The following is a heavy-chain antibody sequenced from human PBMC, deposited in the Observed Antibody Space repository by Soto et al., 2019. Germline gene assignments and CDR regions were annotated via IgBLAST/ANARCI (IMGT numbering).Heavy chain of an antibody. CDR3: ARHSYYSTPLRFDP. CDR1: GGSITGYY. CDR2: LHYSGTT. J-gene: IGHJ5*02. Sequence: QVQLQESGPGLVQPSETLSLTCTVSGGSITGYYWSWIRQPPGKGPEWIGNLHYSGTTNYNPSLKSRVTISVDTSKNQFSLRLSSVTAAETAVYYCARHSYYSTPLRFDPWGQGTLVTVSS. V-gene: IGHV4-59*08. D-gene: IGHD4-4*01.